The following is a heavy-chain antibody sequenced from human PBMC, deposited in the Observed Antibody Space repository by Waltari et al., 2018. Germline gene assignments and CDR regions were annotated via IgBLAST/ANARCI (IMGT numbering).Heavy chain of an antibody. CDR1: GYTFTGYY. CDR3: AKGSSDY. Sequence: QVQLVQSGAEVKKPGASVKVSCKASGYTFTGYYMHWVRQAPGKGLEWVAFIRYDGSNKYYADSVKGRFTISRDNSKNTLYLQMNSLRAEDTAVYYCAKGSSDYWGQGTLVTVSS. CDR2: IRYDGSNK. V-gene: IGHV3-30*02. J-gene: IGHJ4*02.